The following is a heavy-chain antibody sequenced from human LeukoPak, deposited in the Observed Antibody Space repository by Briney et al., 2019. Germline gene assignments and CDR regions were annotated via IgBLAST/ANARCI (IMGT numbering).Heavy chain of an antibody. CDR1: GGSISSYY. D-gene: IGHD3-9*01. CDR3: ATDLRYFDWTLGGMGV. CDR2: IYYSGST. J-gene: IGHJ6*02. V-gene: IGHV4-39*07. Sequence: SETLSLTCTVSGGSISSYYWGWIRQPPGKGLEWIGSIYYSGSTYYNPSLKSRVTISVDTSKNQFSLKLSSVTAADTAVYYCATDLRYFDWTLGGMGVWGQGTTVTVSS.